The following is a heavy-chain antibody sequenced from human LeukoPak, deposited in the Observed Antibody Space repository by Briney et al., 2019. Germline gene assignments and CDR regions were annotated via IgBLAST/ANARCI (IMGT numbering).Heavy chain of an antibody. D-gene: IGHD3-9*01. CDR3: AKVMYDNLFDY. CDR2: IRQDGSEK. Sequence: GGSLRLSCAASGFSFGRHWMNWVRQAPGKGLEWVANIRQDGSEKNYVDSVKGRFTISRDNAKNSLFLQMDSLRAEDTAVYYCAKVMYDNLFDYWGQGTLVTVSS. V-gene: IGHV3-7*03. CDR1: GFSFGRHW. J-gene: IGHJ4*02.